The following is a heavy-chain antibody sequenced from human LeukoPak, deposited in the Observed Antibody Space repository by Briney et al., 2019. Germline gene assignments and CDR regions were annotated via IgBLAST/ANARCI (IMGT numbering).Heavy chain of an antibody. CDR1: GFTFYDYW. D-gene: IGHD3-16*01. V-gene: IGHV3-7*05. Sequence: GGSLRLSCATSGFTFYDYWMSWVRQAPGKGLEWVANIKGDGSEKWYVDSVKGRFTISRDNAKNSLVLQMNSLRADDTAVYYCERDYGGYWGQGTLVTVSS. J-gene: IGHJ4*02. CDR2: IKGDGSEK. CDR3: ERDYGGY.